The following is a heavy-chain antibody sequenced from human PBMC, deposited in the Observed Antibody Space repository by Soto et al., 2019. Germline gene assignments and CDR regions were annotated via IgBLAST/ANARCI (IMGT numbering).Heavy chain of an antibody. V-gene: IGHV1-2*02. J-gene: IGHJ5*02. CDR1: GYTFTGYF. D-gene: IGHD3-3*01. CDR2: INPNSGAT. Sequence: AASVKVSCKASGYTFTGYFIHWVRQAPGQGLEWMGWINPNSGATKYAQKFQGRVTMTRDTSISTAYMELTLLRSDDTPIYYCARGGGTILAPLPWGEGTRVTVSS. CDR3: ARGGGTILAPLP.